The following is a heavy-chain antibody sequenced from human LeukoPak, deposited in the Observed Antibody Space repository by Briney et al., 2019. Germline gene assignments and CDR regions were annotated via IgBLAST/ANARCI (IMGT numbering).Heavy chain of an antibody. CDR2: IYYSGST. V-gene: IGHV4-59*12. Sequence: SETLSLTCTVSGGSISSYYWSWIRQPPGKGLEWIGYIYYSGSTNYNPSLKSRVTMSVNTSKNQFSLKLNSVTAADTAVYYCARDSSGTYYDAYFKYWGQGTLVTVSS. J-gene: IGHJ4*02. D-gene: IGHD1-26*01. CDR3: ARDSSGTYYDAYFKY. CDR1: GGSISSYY.